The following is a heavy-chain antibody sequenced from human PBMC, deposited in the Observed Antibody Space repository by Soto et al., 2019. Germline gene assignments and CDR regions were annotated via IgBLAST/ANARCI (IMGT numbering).Heavy chain of an antibody. Sequence: PGGSLRLSCEASGFTFSGFDMHWVRQPTGKGLEWVSTIGTAGDTYYAVSVKGRFTISRDNAKNSLYLQMNSLRAEDTAVYYCAGQYSSSSVEFWGQGTLVTVSS. D-gene: IGHD6-6*01. V-gene: IGHV3-13*01. CDR3: AGQYSSSSVEF. CDR1: GFTFSGFD. J-gene: IGHJ4*02. CDR2: IGTAGDT.